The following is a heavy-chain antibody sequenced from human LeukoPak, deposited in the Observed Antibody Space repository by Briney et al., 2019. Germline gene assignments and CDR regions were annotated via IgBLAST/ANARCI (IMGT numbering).Heavy chain of an antibody. CDR2: IYSSGST. D-gene: IGHD3-10*01. CDR3: TRVGVRGARYHFDY. J-gene: IGHJ4*02. Sequence: SSETLSLTCIVSGGSISSNNYYWGWIRQAPEKGLEWIGSIYSSGSTYYNPSLKSRVTISVDTSKNQFSLRLTSMTAADTAVYYCTRVGVRGARYHFDYWGQGTLVTVSS. V-gene: IGHV4-39*07. CDR1: GGSISSNNYY.